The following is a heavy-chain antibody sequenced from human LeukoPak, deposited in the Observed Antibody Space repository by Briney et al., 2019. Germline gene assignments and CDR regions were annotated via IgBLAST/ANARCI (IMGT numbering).Heavy chain of an antibody. V-gene: IGHV4-61*01. CDR3: ARVKIMGGSYYLGFDP. J-gene: IGHJ5*02. CDR2: IYYSGST. CDR1: GGSVSSGSYY. D-gene: IGHD1-26*01. Sequence: SETLSLTCTVSGGSVSSGSYYWSWIRQPPGKGLERIGYIYYSGSTNYNPSLKSRVTISVDTSKNQFSLKLSSVTAADTAVYYCARVKIMGGSYYLGFDPWGQGTLVTVSS.